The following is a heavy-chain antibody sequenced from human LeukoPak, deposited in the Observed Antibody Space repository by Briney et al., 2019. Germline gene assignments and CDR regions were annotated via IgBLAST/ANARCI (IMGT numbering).Heavy chain of an antibody. CDR2: ISYDGSNK. CDR3: AKDFSGAVTMVRGVIDY. CDR1: GFTFSSYA. D-gene: IGHD3-10*01. J-gene: IGHJ4*02. Sequence: GGSLRLSCAASGFTFSSYAMHWVRQAPGKGLEWVAVISYDGSNKYYADSVKGRFTISRDNSKNTLYLQMNSLRAEDTAVYYCAKDFSGAVTMVRGVIDYWGQGTLVTVSS. V-gene: IGHV3-30*04.